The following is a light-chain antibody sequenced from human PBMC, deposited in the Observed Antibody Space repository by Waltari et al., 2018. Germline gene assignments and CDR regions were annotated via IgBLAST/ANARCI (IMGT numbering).Light chain of an antibody. V-gene: IGLV2-14*03. CDR3: SSYTSSNTVV. CDR1: SSDVGGYNF. Sequence: QSALTQPASVSGSPGQSLTISCTGTSSDVGGYNFISWHQQHPGQAPKLMIYDVTNRPSGVSDRFSGSKSGNSASLTISGLQAEDEADYYCSSYTSSNTVVFGGGTKLTVL. J-gene: IGLJ2*01. CDR2: DVT.